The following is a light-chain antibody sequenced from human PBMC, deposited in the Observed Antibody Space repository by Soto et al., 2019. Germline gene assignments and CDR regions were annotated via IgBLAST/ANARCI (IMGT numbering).Light chain of an antibody. Sequence: QSVLTQPASLSGSPGQSITISCTGTSSDVGSYNVVSWYQQHSGKAPKLLIYEVSKRPSGVSDRFSGSKSGNTASLTISGLQAEDEADYHCCSYAGSSSAYVFGTGTKVTVL. CDR1: SSDVGSYNV. CDR2: EVS. J-gene: IGLJ1*01. CDR3: CSYAGSSSAYV. V-gene: IGLV2-23*02.